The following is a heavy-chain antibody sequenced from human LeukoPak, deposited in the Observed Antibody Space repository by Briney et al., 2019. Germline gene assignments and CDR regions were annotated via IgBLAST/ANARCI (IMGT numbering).Heavy chain of an antibody. V-gene: IGHV3-23*01. CDR1: GFTFSSYA. J-gene: IGHJ4*02. D-gene: IGHD2-21*01. CDR2: ITGSGGSS. Sequence: GSLRLSCAASGFTFSSYAISWVRQAPGKGLGWVPAITGSGGSSYSADSVRGRFTISRDKSKNTLYRQMTTLRAEDTAVYYCARDGLVGEPFDYWGQGTLVTVSS. CDR3: ARDGLVGEPFDY.